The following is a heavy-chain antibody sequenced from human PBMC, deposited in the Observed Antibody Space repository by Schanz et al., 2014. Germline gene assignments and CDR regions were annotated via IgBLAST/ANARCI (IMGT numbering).Heavy chain of an antibody. V-gene: IGHV1-2*02. CDR3: ARVTTGYDS. D-gene: IGHD5-12*01. CDR2: INPNSGAT. J-gene: IGHJ4*02. CDR1: RYPFTAYY. Sequence: QVQLVQSGSELKKPGASVKVSCKASRYPFTAYYMHWVRQAPGQGLEWLGWINPNSGATSSAQKFQGRVTMTRDTSSSTVYMQLSSLTSDDTAIYYCARVTTGYDSWGQGTLVTVSS.